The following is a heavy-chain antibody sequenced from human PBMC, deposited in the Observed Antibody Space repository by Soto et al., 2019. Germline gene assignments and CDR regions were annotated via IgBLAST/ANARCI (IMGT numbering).Heavy chain of an antibody. V-gene: IGHV4-31*03. CDR2: IYYSGST. Sequence: SKTLSLTCTVSGGSISSGGYYWSWIRQHPGKGLEWIGYIYYSGSTYYNPSLKSRVTISVDTSKNQFSLKLSSVTAADTAVYYCARVEGQQLTYYYYGMDVWGQGTTVTVSS. D-gene: IGHD6-13*01. J-gene: IGHJ6*02. CDR3: ARVEGQQLTYYYYGMDV. CDR1: GGSISSGGYY.